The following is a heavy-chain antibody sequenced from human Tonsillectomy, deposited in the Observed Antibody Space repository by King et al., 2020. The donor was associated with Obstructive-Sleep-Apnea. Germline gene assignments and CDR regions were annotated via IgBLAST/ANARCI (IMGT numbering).Heavy chain of an antibody. CDR3: AREAAADYYDSSGPRTYYYYYGMDV. J-gene: IGHJ6*02. CDR1: GFTFSNYA. Sequence: VQLVESGGGVVQPGRSLRLSCAASGFTFSNYAMHWVRQAPGKGLEWVAVISYDGSNKYYADSVKGRFTISRDNSKNTLDLQMNSLRAEDTAVYYCAREAAADYYDSSGPRTYYYYYGMDVWGQGTTVTVSS. D-gene: IGHD3-22*01. V-gene: IGHV3-30-3*01. CDR2: ISYDGSNK.